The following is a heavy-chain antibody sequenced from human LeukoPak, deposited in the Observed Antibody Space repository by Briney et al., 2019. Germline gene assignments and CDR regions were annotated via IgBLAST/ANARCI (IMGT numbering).Heavy chain of an antibody. Sequence: SETLSLTCTVSGGSISSYYWSWIRQPAGKGLEWIGRIYTSGSTNYNPSLKSRVTMSVDTSKNQFSLKLSSVTAADTAVYYCALGITLLWFGELLSSDAFDIWGQGTMVTVSS. J-gene: IGHJ3*02. CDR2: IYTSGST. CDR3: ALGITLLWFGELLSSDAFDI. D-gene: IGHD3-10*01. V-gene: IGHV4-4*07. CDR1: GGSISSYY.